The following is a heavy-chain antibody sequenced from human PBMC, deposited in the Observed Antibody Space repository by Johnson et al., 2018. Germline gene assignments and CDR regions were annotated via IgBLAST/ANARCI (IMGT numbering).Heavy chain of an antibody. CDR1: GFTFGDYA. V-gene: IGHV3-49*03. CDR3: TRGRTSGYSYYYYYRDV. J-gene: IGHJ6*03. Sequence: VQLVQSGGGLVQPGRSLRVTCTASGFTFGDYAMSWFRQAPGKGLEWVGFIRSNLSGGTTEYAAYVKGRFTISRDDSRSIAYLQRNSLKTEDKAVYYCTRGRTSGYSYYYYYRDVWGKGTTVTVSS. CDR2: IRSNLSGGTT. D-gene: IGHD3-22*01.